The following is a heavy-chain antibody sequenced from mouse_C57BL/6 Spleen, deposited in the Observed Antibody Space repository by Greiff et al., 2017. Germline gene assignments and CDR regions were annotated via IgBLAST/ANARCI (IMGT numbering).Heavy chain of an antibody. V-gene: IGHV5-6*02. J-gene: IGHJ2*01. Sequence: DVKLQESGGDLVKPGGSLTLSCAASGFTFSSYGMSWVRQTPDKRLEWVATISSGGSYTYYPDSVKGRFTIARDNAKNTLYLQMSSLTSEDTAMYYCARQGDYDDDPYYFDYWGQGTTLTVSS. D-gene: IGHD2-4*01. CDR1: GFTFSSYG. CDR3: ARQGDYDDDPYYFDY. CDR2: ISSGGSYT.